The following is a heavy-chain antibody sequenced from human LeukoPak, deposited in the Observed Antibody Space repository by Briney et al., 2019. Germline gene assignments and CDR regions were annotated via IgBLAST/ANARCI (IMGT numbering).Heavy chain of an antibody. V-gene: IGHV4-61*01. J-gene: IGHJ4*02. CDR2: IYYSGST. CDR3: ARIALAGSHYFDY. Sequence: SETLSLTCTVSGGSVSSGSYYWSWIRQPPGKGLEWIGYIYYSGSTNYNPSLKSRVTISVDTSKNQFSLKLSSVTAADTAVYYCARIALAGSHYFDYWGQGTLVTVSS. D-gene: IGHD3-22*01. CDR1: GGSVSSGSYY.